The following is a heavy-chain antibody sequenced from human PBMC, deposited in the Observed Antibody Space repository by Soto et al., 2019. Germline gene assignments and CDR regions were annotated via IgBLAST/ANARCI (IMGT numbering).Heavy chain of an antibody. J-gene: IGHJ5*02. CDR1: GFTLSSYA. CDR3: ASQYSGYTKARPLTS. D-gene: IGHD5-12*01. V-gene: IGHV3-23*01. CDR2: ISGSGGST. Sequence: PGGSLRISCAASGFTLSSYALSWGRPAPGKGLEWVSAISGSGGSTYYADSLKGRFTISRDNSKNTLYLQMNSLRAEDTAVYYCASQYSGYTKARPLTSWGQGTLVTVSS.